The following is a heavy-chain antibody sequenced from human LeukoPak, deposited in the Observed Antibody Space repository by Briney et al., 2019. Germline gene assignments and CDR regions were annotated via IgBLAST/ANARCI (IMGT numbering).Heavy chain of an antibody. V-gene: IGHV1-3*03. CDR1: GYTFTSYA. J-gene: IGHJ5*02. CDR2: INAGNGNT. CDR3: ARSLVVVAATPNWFDP. D-gene: IGHD2-15*01. Sequence: ASVKVSCKASGYTFTSYAMHWVRQAPGQRLEWMGWINAGNGNTKDSQEFQGRVTITRDTSASTAYMELSSLRSEDMAVYYCARSLVVVAATPNWFDPWGQGTLVTVSS.